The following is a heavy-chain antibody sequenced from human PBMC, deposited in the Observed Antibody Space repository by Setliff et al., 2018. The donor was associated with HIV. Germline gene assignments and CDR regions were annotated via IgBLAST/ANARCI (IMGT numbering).Heavy chain of an antibody. D-gene: IGHD1-26*01. V-gene: IGHV4-39*07. CDR2: IYYGGNT. Sequence: PSETLSLTCSVSGGSISRSSYYWGWIRQPPGKGMEWIGSIYYGGNTYYNPSLKSRVTISVDTSKNQFSLKLSSVTAADTAVYYCARGGSREPGGYYYYMDVWGKGTRSPSP. CDR1: GGSISRSSYY. J-gene: IGHJ6*03. CDR3: ARGGSREPGGYYYYMDV.